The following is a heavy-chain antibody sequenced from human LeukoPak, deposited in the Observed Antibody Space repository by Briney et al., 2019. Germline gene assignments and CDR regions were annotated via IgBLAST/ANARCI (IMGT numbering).Heavy chain of an antibody. V-gene: IGHV4-59*01. D-gene: IGHD2/OR15-2a*01. Sequence: SQSLSLTCTVSSGSMSGFSWTWIRQPPGKTLELIAYIYYPGTTNYNPPPASRVPISVDTSRNQFSLRLRSVDAADTAVYYCARLRGKYFPDFWGQGTLVTVSS. J-gene: IGHJ4*02. CDR3: ARLRGKYFPDF. CDR1: SGSMSGFS. CDR2: IYYPGTT.